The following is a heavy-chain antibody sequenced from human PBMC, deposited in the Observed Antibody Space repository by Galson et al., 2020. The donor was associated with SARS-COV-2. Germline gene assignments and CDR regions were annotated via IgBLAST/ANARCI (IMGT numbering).Heavy chain of an antibody. CDR1: GGSISSYY. D-gene: IGHD3-22*01. J-gene: IGHJ3*02. CDR2: IYYSGST. CDR3: ARYGVVDYYDSSGYDTNAFAI. Sequence: SETLSLTCTVSGGSISSYYWSWIRQPPGKGLEWIGYIYYSGSTNYNPTLKSRVTISVDTCKNQFSLKLSSVTAADTAAYYCARYGVVDYYDSSGYDTNAFAIWGQGTMVTVSS. V-gene: IGHV4-59*01.